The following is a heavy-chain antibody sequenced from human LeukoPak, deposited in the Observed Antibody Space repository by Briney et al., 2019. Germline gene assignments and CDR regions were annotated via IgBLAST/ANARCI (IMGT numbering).Heavy chain of an antibody. V-gene: IGHV3-66*01. CDR2: IYSGGST. D-gene: IGHD3-10*01. Sequence: GGPLRLSCAASGFTVSSNYMSWVRQAPGKGLEWVSVIYSGGSTYYADSVKGRFTISRDNSKNTLYLQMNSLRAEDTAVYYCAYGSGSFPGSIFDYWGQGTLVTVSS. CDR1: GFTVSSNY. CDR3: AYGSGSFPGSIFDY. J-gene: IGHJ4*02.